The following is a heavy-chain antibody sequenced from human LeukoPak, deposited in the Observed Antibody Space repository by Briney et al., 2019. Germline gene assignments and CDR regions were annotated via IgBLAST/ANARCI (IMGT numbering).Heavy chain of an antibody. V-gene: IGHV4-39*07. J-gene: IGHJ4*02. D-gene: IGHD6-13*01. CDR2: IYYSGST. Sequence: PSETLSLTCTFSGGSISSSSYYWGWIRQPPGKGLEWIGSIYYSGSTYYNPSLKSRVTISVDTSKNQFSLKLSSVPAADPAVYYCASYSSSWYDPRGYVDYWGQGTLVTVSS. CDR3: ASYSSSWYDPRGYVDY. CDR1: GGSISSSSYY.